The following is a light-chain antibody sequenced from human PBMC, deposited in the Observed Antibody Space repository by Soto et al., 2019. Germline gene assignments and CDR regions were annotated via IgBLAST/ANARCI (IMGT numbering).Light chain of an antibody. CDR1: QSISSW. CDR3: QQYNSFPYT. Sequence: DIPMTQSPSTLSASVGDRVTITCRASQSISSWLAWYQQKPGKAPKLLIYDASYLESGVPSRFSGSGSGTEFTLTISSLQPADFATYYCQQYNSFPYTFGQGTKLEI. CDR2: DAS. J-gene: IGKJ2*01. V-gene: IGKV1-5*01.